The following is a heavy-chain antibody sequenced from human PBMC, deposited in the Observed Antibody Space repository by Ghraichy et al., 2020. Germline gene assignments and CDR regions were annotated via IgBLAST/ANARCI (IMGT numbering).Heavy chain of an antibody. V-gene: IGHV1-18*01. Sequence: ASVKVSCKSSGYTFTSYAIGWVRQAPGQGLEWMGWISAHNANTNYAQKFQGRVTMTTDTFTTTAYMELRSLSSDDTAVYYCARGPPPYYYVSSGPFDYWGQGTLVTVSS. CDR2: ISAHNANT. J-gene: IGHJ4*02. CDR3: ARGPPPYYYVSSGPFDY. D-gene: IGHD3-22*01. CDR1: GYTFTSYA.